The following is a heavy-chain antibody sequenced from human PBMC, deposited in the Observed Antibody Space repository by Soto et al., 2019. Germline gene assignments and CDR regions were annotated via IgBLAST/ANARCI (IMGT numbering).Heavy chain of an antibody. D-gene: IGHD5-12*01. CDR1: GGTFSTDA. J-gene: IGHJ2*01. CDR2: IIPIFGTA. Sequence: QVQLVQSGAEVKKPGSSVTVSCKASGGTFSTDAISWVRQAPGQGLEWMGGIIPIFGTANYAQKFQGRVTITADESKSTAYMELSSLRSEDTVVYYCARGNHRWLQLWYFDLWGRGTLVTGSS. V-gene: IGHV1-69*12. CDR3: ARGNHRWLQLWYFDL.